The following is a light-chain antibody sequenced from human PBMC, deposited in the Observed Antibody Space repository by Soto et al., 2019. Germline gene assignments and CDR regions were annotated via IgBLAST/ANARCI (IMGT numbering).Light chain of an antibody. Sequence: EVLMTQSPATLSVSPGERATLSCRASQSVSSSYLAWYQQKPGQAPRLLIYGASSRATGIPDRFSGSGSGTDFTLTISRLEPEDFAVYYCQQYGSSVWTFGQGTKVDNK. CDR3: QQYGSSVWT. CDR2: GAS. V-gene: IGKV3-20*01. CDR1: QSVSSSY. J-gene: IGKJ1*01.